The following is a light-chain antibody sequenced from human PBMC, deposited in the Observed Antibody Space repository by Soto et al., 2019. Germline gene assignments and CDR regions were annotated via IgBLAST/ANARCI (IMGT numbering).Light chain of an antibody. CDR3: QQYDSYSYT. Sequence: DIRMTHSPATLSASVGDRVTINCMASQSISSWLAWYQQKPGKAPKLLIYKASSLESGVPSRFSGSGSGTEFTLTISSLQTDDFATYSCQQYDSYSYTFGQGTKVDIK. CDR2: KAS. CDR1: QSISSW. J-gene: IGKJ2*01. V-gene: IGKV1-5*03.